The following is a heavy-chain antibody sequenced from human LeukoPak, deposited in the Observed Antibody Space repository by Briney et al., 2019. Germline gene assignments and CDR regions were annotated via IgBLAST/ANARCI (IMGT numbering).Heavy chain of an antibody. Sequence: PSETLSLTCAVSGVAFSNYYWSWVRQSPSQGLEWIGEINHSGYTNYNPSLKSRVTMSIDTSKNQFSLLLTSVTAADAGVYYCTRAVAGHPDWGQGTLVTVSS. D-gene: IGHD6-19*01. CDR1: GVAFSNYY. CDR3: TRAVAGHPD. CDR2: INHSGYT. V-gene: IGHV4-34*01. J-gene: IGHJ4*02.